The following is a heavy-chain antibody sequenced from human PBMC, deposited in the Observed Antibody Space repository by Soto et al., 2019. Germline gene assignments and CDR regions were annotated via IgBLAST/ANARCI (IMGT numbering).Heavy chain of an antibody. CDR1: GGSISSGDYY. J-gene: IGHJ3*02. CDR3: ARGAQVVRFLEWSIPSGLEASHT. D-gene: IGHD3-3*01. V-gene: IGHV4-30-4*01. Sequence: PSETLSRTCTVSGGSISSGDYYWSWIRQPPGKGLEWIGYIYYSGSTYYNPSLKSRVTISVDTSKNQFSLKLSSVTAADTAVYYCARGAQVVRFLEWSIPSGLEASHTWGQGPMVTVSS. CDR2: IYYSGST.